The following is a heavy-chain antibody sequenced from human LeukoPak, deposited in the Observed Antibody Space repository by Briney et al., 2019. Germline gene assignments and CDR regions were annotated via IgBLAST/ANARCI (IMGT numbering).Heavy chain of an antibody. CDR2: ISSSSSYT. Sequence: GGSLRLSCAASGFTFSDYYMSWIRQAPGKGLEWVSYISSSSSYTNYADSVKGRFTISRDNSKNTLSLQMNSLRAEDTAVYYCAREEVLRVAFDIWGQGTMVTVSS. CDR3: AREEVLRVAFDI. J-gene: IGHJ3*02. D-gene: IGHD1-26*01. V-gene: IGHV3-11*06. CDR1: GFTFSDYY.